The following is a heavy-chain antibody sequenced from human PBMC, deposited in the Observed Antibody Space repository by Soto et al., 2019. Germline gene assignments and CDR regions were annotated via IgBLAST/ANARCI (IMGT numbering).Heavy chain of an antibody. CDR1: GGSISISNW. J-gene: IGHJ3*02. V-gene: IGHV4-4*02. D-gene: IGHD6-19*01. Sequence: PSETLSLTCAVSGGSISISNWWSWVRQPPGKGLEWIGEIYHSGSTNYNPSLKSRVTISVDKSKNQFSLKLSSVTAADTAVYYCARDKGIAVAYYGALDIWGQGTIVTVSS. CDR3: ARDKGIAVAYYGALDI. CDR2: IYHSGST.